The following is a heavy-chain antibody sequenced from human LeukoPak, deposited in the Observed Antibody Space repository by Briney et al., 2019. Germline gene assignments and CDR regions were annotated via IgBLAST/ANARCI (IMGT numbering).Heavy chain of an antibody. CDR1: GYTFTGYY. CDR3: ARDLFSSGWFYGY. D-gene: IGHD6-19*01. CDR2: INPNSGGT. V-gene: IGHV1-2*02. Sequence: GASVKVPCKASGYTFTGYYMHWVRQAPGQGLEWMGWINPNSGGTNYAQKFQGRVTMTRNTSISTAYMELSRLRSDDTAVYYCARDLFSSGWFYGYWGQGTLVTVSS. J-gene: IGHJ4*02.